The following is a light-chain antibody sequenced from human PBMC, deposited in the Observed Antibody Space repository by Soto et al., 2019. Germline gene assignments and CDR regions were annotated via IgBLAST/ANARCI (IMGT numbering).Light chain of an antibody. CDR2: EGS. Sequence: QSALTQPASVSGSPGQWITISCTGTSSDVGSYNLVSWYQQHPGKAPKLMIYEGSKRPSGVSNRFSGSKSGNTASLTISGLLAEDEADYYCCSYAGSSTLVFGGGTKLTVL. V-gene: IGLV2-23*01. CDR1: SSDVGSYNL. J-gene: IGLJ2*01. CDR3: CSYAGSSTLV.